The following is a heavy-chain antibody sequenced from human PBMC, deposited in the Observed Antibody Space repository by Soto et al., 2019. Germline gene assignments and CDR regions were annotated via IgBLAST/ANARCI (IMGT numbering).Heavy chain of an antibody. V-gene: IGHV3-33*01. CDR3: ARVGATPEYYYGMDV. D-gene: IGHD1-26*01. J-gene: IGHJ6*02. CDR2: IWYDGSNK. CDR1: GFTFSSYG. Sequence: GGSLRLSCAASGFTFSSYGMHWVRQAPGKGLEWVAVIWYDGSNKYYADSVKGRFTISRDNSKNTLYLQMNSLRAEDTAVYYCARVGATPEYYYGMDVWGQGTTVTVS.